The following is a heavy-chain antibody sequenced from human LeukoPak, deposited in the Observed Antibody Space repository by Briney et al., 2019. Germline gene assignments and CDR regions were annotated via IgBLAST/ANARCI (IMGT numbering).Heavy chain of an antibody. CDR3: ATEVVPAAIGVDY. V-gene: IGHV3-48*01. J-gene: IGHJ4*02. CDR1: GFTFSSYS. D-gene: IGHD2-2*01. Sequence: GGSLRLSCAASGFTFSSYSMNWVRQAPGKGLEWVSYISSSGSTIYYADSVKGRFTISRDNAKNSLYLQMNSLRAEDTAVYYCATEVVPAAIGVDYWGQGTLVTVSS. CDR2: ISSSGSTI.